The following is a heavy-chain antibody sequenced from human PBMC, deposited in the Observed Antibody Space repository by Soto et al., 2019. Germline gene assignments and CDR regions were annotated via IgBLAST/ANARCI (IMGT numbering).Heavy chain of an antibody. J-gene: IGHJ4*02. CDR2: MNPNSGNT. V-gene: IGHV1-8*01. D-gene: IGHD6-6*01. CDR3: ARAWERRIAARPGY. Sequence: ASVKVSCKASGYTFTSYDINWVRQATGQGLEWMGWMNPNSGNTGYAQKFQGRVTMTRNNSISTAYMELSSLRSEGTAVYYCARAWERRIAARPGYWGQGTLVTVSS. CDR1: GYTFTSYD.